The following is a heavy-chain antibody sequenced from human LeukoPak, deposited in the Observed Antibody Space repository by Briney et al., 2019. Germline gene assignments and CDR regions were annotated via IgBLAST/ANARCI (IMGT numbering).Heavy chain of an antibody. CDR1: GFTVSSNS. CDR3: ARKHYYDSSGFFPPMDY. V-gene: IGHV3-66*01. J-gene: IGHJ4*02. D-gene: IGHD3-22*01. CDR2: IYSGGST. Sequence: GGSLRLSCAASGFTVSSNSMSWVRQAPGKGLEWVSVIYSGGSTFYADSVKGRFTISRDNPKNTLYLQMNSLRAEDTAVYYCARKHYYDSSGFFPPMDYWGQGTLVTVSS.